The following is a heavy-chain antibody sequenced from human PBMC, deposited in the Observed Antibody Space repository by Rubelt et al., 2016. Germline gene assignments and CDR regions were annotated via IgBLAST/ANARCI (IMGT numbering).Heavy chain of an antibody. D-gene: IGHD1-14*01. CDR2: IYYSGST. J-gene: IGHJ4*02. Sequence: QVQLQESGPGLVKPSETLSLTCTVSGGSISSYYWSWIRQPPGKGLEWIGYIYYSGSTNYNPSLKSRVTISVDTSKDQFSMNRSSGTAADTAVYDCARETTKYYFDYGGQGTLVTVSS. CDR1: GGSISSYY. CDR3: ARETTKYYFDY. V-gene: IGHV4-59*01.